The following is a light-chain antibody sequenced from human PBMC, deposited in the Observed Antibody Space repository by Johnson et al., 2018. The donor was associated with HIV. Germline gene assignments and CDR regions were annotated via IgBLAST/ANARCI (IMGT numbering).Light chain of an antibody. CDR2: ENN. V-gene: IGLV1-51*02. Sequence: QSVLTQPPSVSAAPGQKVTISCSGSSSNIGNNYVSWYQQLPGTAPKLLIYENNKRPSGIPDRFSASKSGTSATLGITGLQTGDEADYYCGTWDNSLSTYVFGTGTKVTVL. CDR3: GTWDNSLSTYV. CDR1: SSNIGNNY. J-gene: IGLJ1*01.